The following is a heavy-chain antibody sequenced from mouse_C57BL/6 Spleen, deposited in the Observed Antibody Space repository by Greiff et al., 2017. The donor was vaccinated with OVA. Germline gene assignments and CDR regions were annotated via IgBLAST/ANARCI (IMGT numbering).Heavy chain of an antibody. J-gene: IGHJ4*01. Sequence: EVHLVESGGGLVKPGGSLKLSCAASGFTFSDYGMHWVRQAPEKGLEWVAYISSGSSTIYYADTVKGRFTISRDNAKNTLFLQMTSLRSEDTAMYYCARRVLRRDYYAMDYWGQGTSVTVSS. CDR3: ARRVLRRDYYAMDY. CDR2: ISSGSSTI. D-gene: IGHD1-1*01. V-gene: IGHV5-17*01. CDR1: GFTFSDYG.